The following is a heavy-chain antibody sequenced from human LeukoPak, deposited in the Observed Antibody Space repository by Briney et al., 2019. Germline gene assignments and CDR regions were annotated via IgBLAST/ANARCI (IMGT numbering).Heavy chain of an antibody. CDR3: ATRLDYDISYAFDI. J-gene: IGHJ3*02. CDR2: INPNSGGT. D-gene: IGHD3-9*01. V-gene: IGHV1-2*02. CDR1: GYTFTGYY. Sequence: ASVKVSCKASGYTFTGYYMHWVRQAPGQGLEWMGWINPNSGGTNYAQKFQGRVTMTRDTSISTAYMELSRLRSEDTAVYYCATRLDYDISYAFDIWGQGTMVTVSS.